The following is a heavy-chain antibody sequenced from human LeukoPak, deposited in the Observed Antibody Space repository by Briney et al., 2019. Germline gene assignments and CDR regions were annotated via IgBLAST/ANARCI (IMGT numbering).Heavy chain of an antibody. Sequence: SETLSLTCTVSGGSISSYNYYWSWIRQSPGKGLEWIGYIYYSGSTNYNPSLKSRVTISVDTSKNQFSLKLSSVTAADTAVYYCARDYYYDSSGLNWFDPWGQGTLVTVSS. CDR2: IYYSGST. CDR1: GGSISSYNYY. D-gene: IGHD3-22*01. V-gene: IGHV4-61*01. J-gene: IGHJ5*02. CDR3: ARDYYYDSSGLNWFDP.